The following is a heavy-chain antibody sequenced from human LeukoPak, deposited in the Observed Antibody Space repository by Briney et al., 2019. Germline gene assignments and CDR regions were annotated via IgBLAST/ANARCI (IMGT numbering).Heavy chain of an antibody. CDR1: GFTFSSYA. D-gene: IGHD3-22*01. J-gene: IGHJ4*02. CDR2: IRGSGDRT. Sequence: GGSLRLSCAASGFTFSSYAMSWVRQAPGKGLEWVSAIRGSGDRTHYADSVKGRFTISRDNSKNTLYLQMNSLRAEDTAVYYCAKDLSWTYYYDSSGSQGYFDYWGQGTLVTVSS. V-gene: IGHV3-23*01. CDR3: AKDLSWTYYYDSSGSQGYFDY.